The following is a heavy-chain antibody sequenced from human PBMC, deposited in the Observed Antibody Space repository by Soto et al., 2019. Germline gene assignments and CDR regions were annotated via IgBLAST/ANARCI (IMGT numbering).Heavy chain of an antibody. CDR3: ARPLGQSSSWYNYYGMDV. CDR1: GYTFTGYS. J-gene: IGHJ6*02. D-gene: IGHD6-13*01. Sequence: VSVKVSCKASGYTFTGYSMYWVRQAPGQRLEWMGWINAGNGNTKYSQKFQGRVTMTRNTSISTAYMELSSLRSEDTAVYYCARPLGQSSSWYNYYGMDVWGQGTTVTVSS. CDR2: INAGNGNT. V-gene: IGHV1-3*01.